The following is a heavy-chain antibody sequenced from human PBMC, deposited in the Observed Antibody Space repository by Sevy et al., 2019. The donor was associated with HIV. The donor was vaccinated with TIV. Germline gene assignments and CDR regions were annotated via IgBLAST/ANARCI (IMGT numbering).Heavy chain of an antibody. Sequence: KQSQTLSLTFAISGDSVSSNSAAWNWIRQSPSRGLEWLGRTYYRSKWYNDYAVSVKSRITINPDTSKNQFSLQLNSVTPEDTAVYYCARGSSGWLDYYYGMDVWGQGTTVTVSS. CDR1: GDSVSSNSAA. CDR2: TYYRSKWYN. CDR3: ARGSSGWLDYYYGMDV. D-gene: IGHD6-19*01. V-gene: IGHV6-1*01. J-gene: IGHJ6*02.